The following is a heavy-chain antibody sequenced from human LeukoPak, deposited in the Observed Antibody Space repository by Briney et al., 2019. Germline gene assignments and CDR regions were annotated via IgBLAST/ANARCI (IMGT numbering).Heavy chain of an antibody. D-gene: IGHD6-19*01. CDR3: AKSIAVAGTGFDY. CDR1: GFTFDDYA. Sequence: GGSLRLSCAASGFTFDDYAMHWVRQAPGKGLEWVSGISWNSGSIGYADSVKGRFTISRDNAKNSLYLQMNSLRAEDMALYYCAKSIAVAGTGFDYRGQGTLVTVSS. J-gene: IGHJ4*02. CDR2: ISWNSGSI. V-gene: IGHV3-9*03.